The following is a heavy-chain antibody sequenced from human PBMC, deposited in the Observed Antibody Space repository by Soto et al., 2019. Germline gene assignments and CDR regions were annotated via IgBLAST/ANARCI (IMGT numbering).Heavy chain of an antibody. CDR2: IYYSGST. Sequence: QVQLQESGPGLVKPSETLSLTCTVSGGSVSSGSYYWSWIRQPPGKGLEWIGYIYYSGSTNYNPSLKSRVTISVDTSKNQFSLKLSSVTAADTAVYYCARGWDHRTRWFDPWGQGTLVTVSS. J-gene: IGHJ5*02. CDR3: ARGWDHRTRWFDP. D-gene: IGHD1-26*01. V-gene: IGHV4-61*01. CDR1: GGSVSSGSYY.